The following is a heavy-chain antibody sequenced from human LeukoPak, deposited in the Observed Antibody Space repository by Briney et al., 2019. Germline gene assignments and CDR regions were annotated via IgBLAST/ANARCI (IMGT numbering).Heavy chain of an antibody. CDR3: ARGFGRP. J-gene: IGHJ4*02. D-gene: IGHD3/OR15-3a*01. CDR1: GFTFSSYW. CDR2: INPGGSSI. V-gene: IGHV3-74*01. Sequence: SGGSLRLSCAASGFTFSSYWMHWVRQVPGKGLVWVARINPGGSSITYADSVKGRFTISRDNAKNTLYLQMNSLRAEDTAVYYCARGFGRPWGQGTLVTVSS.